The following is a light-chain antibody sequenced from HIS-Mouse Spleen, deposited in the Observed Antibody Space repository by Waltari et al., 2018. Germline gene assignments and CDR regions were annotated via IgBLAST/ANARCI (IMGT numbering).Light chain of an antibody. Sequence: SYELTKPPSVSVSPGPTARITCSGDALQKKYPYWYQQKSGQAPVLVIYEDSKRPSGIPERFSGSSSGTMATLTISGAQVEDEADYYCYSTDSSGNHRVFGGGTKLTVL. V-gene: IGLV3-10*01. CDR3: YSTDSSGNHRV. CDR1: ALQKKY. J-gene: IGLJ2*01. CDR2: EDS.